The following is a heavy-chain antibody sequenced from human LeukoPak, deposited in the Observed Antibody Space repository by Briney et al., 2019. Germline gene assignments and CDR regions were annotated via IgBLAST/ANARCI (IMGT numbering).Heavy chain of an antibody. CDR3: ARENYYGSGSYYNY. CDR2: IWYDGSNK. CDR1: GFTFSSYG. V-gene: IGHV3-33*01. D-gene: IGHD3-10*01. J-gene: IGHJ4*02. Sequence: GSLRLSCAASGFTFSSYGMHWVRQAPGKGLEWVAVIWYDGSNKYYADSVKGRFTISRDNSKNTLYLQMNSLRAEDTAVYYCARENYYGSGSYYNYWGQGTLVTVSS.